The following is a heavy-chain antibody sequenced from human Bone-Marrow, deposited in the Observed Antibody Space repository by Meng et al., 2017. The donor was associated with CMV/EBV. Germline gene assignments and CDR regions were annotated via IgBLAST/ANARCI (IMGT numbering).Heavy chain of an antibody. D-gene: IGHD5-18*01. CDR2: IYYSGST. V-gene: IGHV4-59*01. J-gene: IGHJ6*02. CDR1: GGSISSYY. CDR3: ARDQGYMDTAMVYYYGMDV. Sequence: SETLSLTCTVSGGSISSYYWSWIRQPPGKGLEWIGYIYYSGSTNYNPSLKSRVTISVDTSKNQFSLKLSSVTAADTAVYYCARDQGYMDTAMVYYYGMDVWGQGNTVTVYS.